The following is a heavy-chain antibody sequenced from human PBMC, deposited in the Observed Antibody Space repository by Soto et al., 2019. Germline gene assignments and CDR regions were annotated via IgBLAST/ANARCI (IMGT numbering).Heavy chain of an antibody. CDR2: ISWNSGSI. D-gene: IGHD6-19*01. Sequence: EVPLVESGGGLVQPGRSLRLSCAASGFTFDDYAMHWVRQAPGKGLEWVSGISWNSGSIGYADSVKGRFTISRDNAKNSLYLQMNSLRAKDTALYYCAKDRGLVLSFYFDYWGQGTLVTVSS. CDR1: GFTFDDYA. J-gene: IGHJ4*02. CDR3: AKDRGLVLSFYFDY. V-gene: IGHV3-9*01.